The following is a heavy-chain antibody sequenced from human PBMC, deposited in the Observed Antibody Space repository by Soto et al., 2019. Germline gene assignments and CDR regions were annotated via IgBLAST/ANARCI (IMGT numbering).Heavy chain of an antibody. CDR1: GFTFSSYA. J-gene: IGHJ6*02. Sequence: PGGSLRLSCAASGFTFSSYAMSWVRQAPGKGLEWVSAISGSGGSTYYADSVKGRFTISRDNSKNTLYLQMNSLRAEDTAVYYCAAPERGSYYDCSGYYSLCGMDVWGQGTTVTVSS. V-gene: IGHV3-23*01. CDR2: ISGSGGST. CDR3: AAPERGSYYDCSGYYSLCGMDV. D-gene: IGHD3-22*01.